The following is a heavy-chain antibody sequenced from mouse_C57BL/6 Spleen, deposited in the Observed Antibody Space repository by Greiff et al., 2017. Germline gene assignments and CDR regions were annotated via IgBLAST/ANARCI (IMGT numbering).Heavy chain of an antibody. J-gene: IGHJ1*03. CDR3: ARRCKYNVDD. Sequence: QVPLEQPGAELVKPGASVKLSCTASGYTFTSYGMNWVKQRPGQGLEWIGMIHPNSGSTNYNEKFMSKATLTVDKSSRTGYMQLSSPASEVCAVDYCARRCKYNVDDWGTVTAVTVSS. V-gene: IGHV1-64*01. CDR2: IHPNSGST. CDR1: GYTFTSYG. D-gene: IGHD5-1*01.